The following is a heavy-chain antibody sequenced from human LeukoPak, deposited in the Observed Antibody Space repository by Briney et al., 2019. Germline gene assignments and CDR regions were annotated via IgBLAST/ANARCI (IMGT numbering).Heavy chain of an antibody. D-gene: IGHD3-10*01. J-gene: IGHJ5*02. CDR2: ISAYNGKT. Sequence: ASVKVSCKASGYTFTSYGISWVRQAPGQGLEWMGWISAYNGKTNYAQKLQGRVTMTTDTSTSTAYMELRGLRSDDTAVYYCARCPNYYGSGSYYNINWFDPWGQGTLVTVSS. V-gene: IGHV1-18*04. CDR3: ARCPNYYGSGSYYNINWFDP. CDR1: GYTFTSYG.